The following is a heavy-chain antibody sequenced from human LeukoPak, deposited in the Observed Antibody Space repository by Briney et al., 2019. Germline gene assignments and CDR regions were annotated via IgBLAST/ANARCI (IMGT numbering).Heavy chain of an antibody. D-gene: IGHD3-22*01. CDR3: ARLSHNSSGYYHFEY. Sequence: PSETLSLTCTVSGGSIGSYYWSWIRQPAGKGLEWIGRIYTSGSTNYNPSLKSRVTMSVDTSKNQFSLKLSPVTAADTAVYYRARLSHNSSGYYHFEYRGQGTLVTVSS. V-gene: IGHV4-4*07. CDR2: IYTSGST. J-gene: IGHJ4*02. CDR1: GGSIGSYY.